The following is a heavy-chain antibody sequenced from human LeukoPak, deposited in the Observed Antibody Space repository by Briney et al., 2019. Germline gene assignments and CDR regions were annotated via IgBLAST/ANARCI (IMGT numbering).Heavy chain of an antibody. V-gene: IGHV4-59*01. J-gene: IGHJ4*02. CDR2: IYYGGST. CDR1: GGSISSYY. Sequence: SETLSLTCTVSGGSISSYYWSWIRQPPGKGLEWIGYIYYGGSTNYNPSLKSRVTISVDTSKNQFSLKLSSVTAADTAVYHCARGGIVATIPDFDYWGQGTLVTVSS. CDR3: ARGGIVATIPDFDY. D-gene: IGHD5-12*01.